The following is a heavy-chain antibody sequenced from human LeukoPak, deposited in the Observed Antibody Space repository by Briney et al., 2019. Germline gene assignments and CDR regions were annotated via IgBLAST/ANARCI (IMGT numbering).Heavy chain of an antibody. V-gene: IGHV3-23*01. D-gene: IGHD6-13*01. CDR1: GFTFSNYA. Sequence: GGSLRLSCAASGFTFSNYAMSWVRQAPGKGLEWVSAITGSGAGTYYADSVKGRFTISRDNSKNTLYLQMNSLRAEDTALYYCVKVNAKQQLIPRPGAFDIWGQGTLVTVSS. J-gene: IGHJ3*02. CDR2: ITGSGAGT. CDR3: VKVNAKQQLIPRPGAFDI.